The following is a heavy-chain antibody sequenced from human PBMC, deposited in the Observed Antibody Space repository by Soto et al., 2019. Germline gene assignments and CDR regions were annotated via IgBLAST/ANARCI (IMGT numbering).Heavy chain of an antibody. D-gene: IGHD4-4*01. J-gene: IGHJ6*02. V-gene: IGHV1-69*01. CDR3: ARIDYTYGSRDYYYFGMDV. CDR2: STPLLGTT. Sequence: QVQLVQSGPEVKKPGSSVKVSCKASGGVFSSYIISWVRQAPGQGLEWMGGSTPLLGTTNYAQSLQGRATITAEESTSKAYIALSSLTSEDTAVYYCARIDYTYGSRDYYYFGMDVWGQGTAVIVSS. CDR1: GGVFSSYI.